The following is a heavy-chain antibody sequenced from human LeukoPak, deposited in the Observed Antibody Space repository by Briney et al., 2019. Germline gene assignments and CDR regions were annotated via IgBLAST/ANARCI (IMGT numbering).Heavy chain of an antibody. D-gene: IGHD3-22*01. CDR1: GGSISSYY. CDR3: ARDSDTYYYDSSGYSNWFDP. V-gene: IGHV4-59*01. J-gene: IGHJ5*02. CDR2: IYYSGST. Sequence: LETLSLTCTVSGGSISSYYWSWIRQPPGKGLEWIGYIYYSGSTNYNPSLKSRVTISVDTSKNQFSLKLSSVTAADTAVYYCARDSDTYYYDSSGYSNWFDPWGQGTLVTVSS.